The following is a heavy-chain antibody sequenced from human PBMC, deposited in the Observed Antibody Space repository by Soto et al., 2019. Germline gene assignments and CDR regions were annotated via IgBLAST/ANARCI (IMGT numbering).Heavy chain of an antibody. Sequence: QVQLQQWGAGLLKPSETLSLTCAVYGGSFSGYYWSWIRQPPGKGLEWIGEIMHSGTTNYDPSLKSRLTMSVDTSKNQISLELNSVTAADTAVYYCARVKTGTLPYHFDFWGPGTRVIVSS. CDR3: ARVKTGTLPYHFDF. V-gene: IGHV4-34*12. J-gene: IGHJ4*02. CDR2: IMHSGTT. D-gene: IGHD1-1*01. CDR1: GGSFSGYY.